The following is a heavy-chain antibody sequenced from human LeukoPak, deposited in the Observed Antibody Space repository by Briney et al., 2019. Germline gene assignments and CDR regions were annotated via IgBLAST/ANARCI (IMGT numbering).Heavy chain of an antibody. CDR1: GDSVSSNSAA. V-gene: IGHV6-1*01. D-gene: IGHD5-12*01. J-gene: IGHJ5*02. CDR3: ARGVATGGKNWFDP. Sequence: SQTLSLTCAISGDSVSSNSAAWNWLRQSPSRGLEWLGGTYYRSKWYNDYAVSVKSRITINPDTSKNQFSLQLNSVTPEDTAVYYCARGVATGGKNWFDPWGQGTLVTVSS. CDR2: TYYRSKWYN.